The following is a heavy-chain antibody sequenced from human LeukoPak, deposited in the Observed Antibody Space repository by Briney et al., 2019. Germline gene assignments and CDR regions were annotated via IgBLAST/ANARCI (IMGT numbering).Heavy chain of an antibody. D-gene: IGHD3-22*01. V-gene: IGHV4-39*01. CDR3: ARRRYYDSTGYLD. J-gene: IGHJ1*01. CDR2: IYYRGST. CDR1: GDSISSSSYY. Sequence: PSEALSLTCTISGDSISSSSYYWGWIRQPPGKGLEWIGDIYYRGSTYYSPSLKSRVSISIDTSNNQFSLTLNSVTAADTALYFCARRRYYDSTGYLDWGQGTLVTVSS.